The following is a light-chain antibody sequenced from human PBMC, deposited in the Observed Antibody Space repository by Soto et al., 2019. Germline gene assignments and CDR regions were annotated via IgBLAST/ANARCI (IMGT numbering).Light chain of an antibody. CDR1: SSNIGSNT. CDR3: AAWDDSLNGHYV. V-gene: IGLV1-44*01. Sequence: QSVLTQPPSASGTPGQRVTISCSGSSSNIGSNTVNWYQQLPGTAPKLLIYSNNQRPSGVPDRFCGSKSGTSASLAISGLQSEDEADYYCAAWDDSLNGHYVFGTGTKVTVL. J-gene: IGLJ1*01. CDR2: SNN.